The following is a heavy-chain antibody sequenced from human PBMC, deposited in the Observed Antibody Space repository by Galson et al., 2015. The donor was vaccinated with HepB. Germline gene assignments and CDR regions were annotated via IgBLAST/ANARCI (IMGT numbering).Heavy chain of an antibody. Sequence: QSGAEVKKPGESLRISCNGSGNSFTSYWINWVRQMPGKGLEWMGKIDPSDSYTNYSPSFQGHVTISVDRSISTAYLQWSSLKASDTAMYYCAGFYQSCSSTTCSDGLAIWGQGTMVTVSS. V-gene: IGHV5-10-1*01. D-gene: IGHD2-2*01. J-gene: IGHJ3*02. CDR3: AGFYQSCSSTTCSDGLAI. CDR1: GNSFTSYW. CDR2: IDPSDSYT.